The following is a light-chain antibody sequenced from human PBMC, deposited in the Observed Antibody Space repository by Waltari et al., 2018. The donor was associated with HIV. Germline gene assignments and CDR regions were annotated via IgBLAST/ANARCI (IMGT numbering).Light chain of an antibody. V-gene: IGLV2-8*01. Sequence: QSALTQPPSASGSPEQSVTISCTGTSSDVGAYNFVSWYQQRPGQAPKLIIFEVNKRPSGVPDRVSGSKSVNTASLTVSGLQAEDEADYYCSSFAGTNSHVVFGGGTKLTVL. CDR1: SSDVGAYNF. J-gene: IGLJ2*01. CDR3: SSFAGTNSHVV. CDR2: EVN.